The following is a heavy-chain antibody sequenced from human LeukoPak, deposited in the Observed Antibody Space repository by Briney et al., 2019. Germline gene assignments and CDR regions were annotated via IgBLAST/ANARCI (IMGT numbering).Heavy chain of an antibody. CDR3: ARCDSSSWYFDY. D-gene: IGHD6-13*01. Sequence: SETLPLTCTVSGGSISSYYWSWIRQPAGKGLEWIGRIYTSGSTNYNPSLKSRVTMSVDTSKNQFSLKLSSVTAADTAVYYCARCDSSSWYFDYWGQGTLVTVSS. CDR2: IYTSGST. V-gene: IGHV4-4*07. CDR1: GGSISSYY. J-gene: IGHJ4*02.